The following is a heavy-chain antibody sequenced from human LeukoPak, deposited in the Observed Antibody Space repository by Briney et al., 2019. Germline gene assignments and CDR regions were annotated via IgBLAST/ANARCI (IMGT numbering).Heavy chain of an antibody. D-gene: IGHD2-15*01. CDR1: GFTLSTHA. J-gene: IGHJ4*02. V-gene: IGHV3-23*01. CDR3: AKGSLGSCRGVICYSLDY. Sequence: GGALRLSCGASGFTLSTHALRWVRHPPGKGLEGGLAICGSDAGTYYADSVKGRFTISRDNSKNTLYLQMNSLRAEDTATYYCAKGSLGSCRGVICYSLDYWGQGSLVTVSS. CDR2: ICGSDAGT.